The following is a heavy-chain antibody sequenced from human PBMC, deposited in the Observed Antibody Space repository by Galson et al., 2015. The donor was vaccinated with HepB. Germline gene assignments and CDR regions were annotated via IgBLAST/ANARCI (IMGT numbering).Heavy chain of an antibody. V-gene: IGHV7-4-1*02. J-gene: IGHJ6*02. D-gene: IGHD6-19*01. CDR1: GYTFTSYA. CDR3: AMIAVAGTYYYYGMDV. CDR2: INTNTGNP. Sequence: SVKVSCKASGYTFTSYAMNWVRQAPGQGLEWTGWINTNTGNPTYAQGFTGRFVFSLDTSVSTAYLQISSLKAEDTAVYYCAMIAVAGTYYYYGMDVWGQGTTVTVSS.